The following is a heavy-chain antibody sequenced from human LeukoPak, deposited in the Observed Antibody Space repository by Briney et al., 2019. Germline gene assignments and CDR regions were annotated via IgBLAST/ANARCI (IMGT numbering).Heavy chain of an antibody. V-gene: IGHV3-11*06. CDR1: GFIFSDYY. Sequence: GGSLRLSCAASGFIFSDYYMTWIRQAPRKGLEWLSYISGSGSDTNYADSVKGRFTTSRDNAKNSLYLQMNSLRAEDTAVYYCARDAGRIAVAGTDLDYWGQGTLVTVSS. D-gene: IGHD6-19*01. J-gene: IGHJ4*02. CDR3: ARDAGRIAVAGTDLDY. CDR2: ISGSGSDT.